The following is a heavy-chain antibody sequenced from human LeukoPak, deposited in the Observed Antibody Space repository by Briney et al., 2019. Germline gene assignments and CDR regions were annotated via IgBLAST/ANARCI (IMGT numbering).Heavy chain of an antibody. D-gene: IGHD2-15*01. Sequence: PGGSLRLSCAASEFSVGSNYMTWVRQAPGKGLEWVSLIYSGGSTYYADSVKGRFTISRDNSKNTLYLQMNSLRAEDTAVYYCAKGSQYYFDYWGQGTLVTVSS. CDR3: AKGSQYYFDY. CDR2: IYSGGST. J-gene: IGHJ4*02. V-gene: IGHV3-66*01. CDR1: EFSVGSNY.